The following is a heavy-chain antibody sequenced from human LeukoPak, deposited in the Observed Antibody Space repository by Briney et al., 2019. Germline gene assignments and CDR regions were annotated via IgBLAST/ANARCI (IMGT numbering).Heavy chain of an antibody. D-gene: IGHD2-2*01. V-gene: IGHV1-18*01. CDR3: ARDKLPAPWDGMDV. Sequence: ASVKVSCKASGYTFTSYGISWVRQAPGQGLEWMGWISAYNGNTNYAQKLQGRVTMTTDTSTSTAYMELRSLRSDDTAVYYCARDKLPAPWDGMDVWGQGTTVTVSS. J-gene: IGHJ6*02. CDR1: GYTFTSYG. CDR2: ISAYNGNT.